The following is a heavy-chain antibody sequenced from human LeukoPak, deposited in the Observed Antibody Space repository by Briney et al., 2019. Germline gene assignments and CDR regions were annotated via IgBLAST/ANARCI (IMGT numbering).Heavy chain of an antibody. Sequence: GGSLRLSCAASGFTVSSNYMSWVRQAPGKGLEWVSVIYSGGSTYYADSVKGRFTISRDNSKNTLYLQMNSLRAEDTAAYYCAREGITMTLGYFDYWGQGTLVTVSS. V-gene: IGHV3-66*01. J-gene: IGHJ4*02. CDR1: GFTVSSNY. D-gene: IGHD3-22*01. CDR3: AREGITMTLGYFDY. CDR2: IYSGGST.